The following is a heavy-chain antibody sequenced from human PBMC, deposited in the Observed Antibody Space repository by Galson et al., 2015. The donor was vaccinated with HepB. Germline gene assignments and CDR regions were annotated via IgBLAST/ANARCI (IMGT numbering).Heavy chain of an antibody. J-gene: IGHJ6*02. CDR3: VKDGGYCSSTSCHIYFYGLDV. Sequence: LRLSCAASGFSFSTYGMHWVRQAPGKGLEWVAVIWYDGNNKDYADSVKGRFIISRDNSKNTLYLQMNSLRADDTAVYYCVKDGGYCSSTSCHIYFYGLDVWGQGTTVTVSS. CDR2: IWYDGNNK. CDR1: GFSFSTYG. D-gene: IGHD2-2*01. V-gene: IGHV3-33*06.